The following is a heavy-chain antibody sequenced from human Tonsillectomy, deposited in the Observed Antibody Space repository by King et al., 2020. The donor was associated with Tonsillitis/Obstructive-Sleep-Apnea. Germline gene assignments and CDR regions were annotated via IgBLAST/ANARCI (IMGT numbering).Heavy chain of an antibody. J-gene: IGHJ2*01. CDR3: ARDGAYGDYGPWYFDL. D-gene: IGHD4-17*01. V-gene: IGHV3-33*01. CDR1: GFTFRSYG. Sequence: QLVQSGGGVVQPGRSLRLSCTASGFTFRSYGMQWVRRAPGKGLEGVVIVWYDGSKKYYADTVKGRFIVFRDNSRNTLYLQMKSLRAEETAVYYCARDGAYGDYGPWYFDLWGRGSLVTVSA. CDR2: VWYDGSKK.